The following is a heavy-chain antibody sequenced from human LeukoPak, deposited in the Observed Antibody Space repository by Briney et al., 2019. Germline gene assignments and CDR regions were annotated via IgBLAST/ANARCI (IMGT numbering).Heavy chain of an antibody. CDR3: AREGVRTLYSSGWYYFDY. D-gene: IGHD6-19*01. J-gene: IGHJ4*02. V-gene: IGHV4-39*07. CDR2: IYYSGST. Sequence: PSETLSLTCTVSGGSISSSSYYWGWIRQPPGKGLEWIGSIYYSGSTYYNPSLKSRVTISVDTSKNQFSLKLSSVTAADTAVYYCAREGVRTLYSSGWYYFDYWGQGTLVTVSS. CDR1: GGSISSSSYY.